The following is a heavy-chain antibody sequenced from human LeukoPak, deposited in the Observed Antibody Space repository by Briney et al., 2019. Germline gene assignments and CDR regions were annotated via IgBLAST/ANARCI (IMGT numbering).Heavy chain of an antibody. CDR2: INPDGSEK. CDR3: ARVSFSSRWYYFDY. D-gene: IGHD6-13*01. J-gene: IGHJ4*02. CDR1: GFTFSSSW. Sequence: GGSLRLSCAASGFTFSSSWMTWVRQAPGKGLEWVAYINPDGSEKYYVDSLKGRFTMSRDNAKNSLYLQMNSLRAEDTAVYYCARVSFSSRWYYFDYWGQGTLVTVSS. V-gene: IGHV3-7*01.